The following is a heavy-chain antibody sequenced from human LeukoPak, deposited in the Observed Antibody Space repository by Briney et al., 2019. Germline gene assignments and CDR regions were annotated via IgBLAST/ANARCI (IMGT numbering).Heavy chain of an antibody. CDR2: ISASGDVT. J-gene: IGHJ4*02. Sequence: PGGSLRLSCAASGFTFSKFPMGWVRQAPGRGLEWVSAISASGDVTFYADSLRGRFTISRDNSKSTLYLQMNSLRAEDTAVYYRAKGGPTGSNYFDFWGQGTLVTVSS. CDR1: GFTFSKFP. CDR3: AKGGPTGSNYFDF. D-gene: IGHD1-26*01. V-gene: IGHV3-23*01.